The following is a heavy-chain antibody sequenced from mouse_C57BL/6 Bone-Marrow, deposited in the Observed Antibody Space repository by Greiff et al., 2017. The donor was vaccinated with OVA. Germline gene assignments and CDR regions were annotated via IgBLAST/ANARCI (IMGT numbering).Heavy chain of an antibody. CDR2: IYPGNSDT. V-gene: IGHV1-5*01. CDR1: GYTFTSYW. CDR3: TSLANWDGYFDV. J-gene: IGHJ1*03. Sequence: VQLQQSGTVLARPGASVKMSCKTSGYTFTSYWMHWVKQRPGQGLEWIGAIYPGNSDTSYNQKFKGKAKLTAVTSASTAYMERSSLTNEDSAVYYCTSLANWDGYFDVWGTGTTVTVSS. D-gene: IGHD4-1*01.